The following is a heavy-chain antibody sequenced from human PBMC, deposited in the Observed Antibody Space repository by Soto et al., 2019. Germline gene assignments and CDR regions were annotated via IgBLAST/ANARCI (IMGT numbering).Heavy chain of an antibody. J-gene: IGHJ4*02. D-gene: IGHD6-6*01. CDR2: VYYTGST. CDR3: ARSIAVPIGHIEQ. CDR1: GGSMSGYY. Sequence: QVQLQESGPGLVKPSETLSLTCRVSGGSMSGYYWSWVRLAPGKGLEWIGYVYYTGSTNYNPSIQSRVSSSVDTSNKHFSLSRSLVTAADTAVYFCARSIAVPIGHIEQWGQGIRVTISS. V-gene: IGHV4-59*01.